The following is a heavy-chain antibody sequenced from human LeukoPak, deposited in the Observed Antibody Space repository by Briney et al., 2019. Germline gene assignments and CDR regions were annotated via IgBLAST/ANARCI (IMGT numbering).Heavy chain of an antibody. V-gene: IGHV3-30*02. CDR2: IRYDGSNK. CDR1: GFTFSSYG. CDR3: AKVLGVHYYYYYYMDV. D-gene: IGHD2-8*01. Sequence: GGSLRLSCAASGFTFSSYGMHWVRQAPGKGLEWVAFIRYDGSNKYYADSVKGRFTISRDNSKNTLYLQMNSLRAEDTAVYYCAKVLGVHYYYYYYMDVWGKGTTVTVSS. J-gene: IGHJ6*03.